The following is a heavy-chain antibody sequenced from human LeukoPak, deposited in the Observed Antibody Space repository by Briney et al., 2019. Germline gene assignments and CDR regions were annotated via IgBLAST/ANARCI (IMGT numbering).Heavy chain of an antibody. CDR3: VGVTSTYYFDY. Sequence: SVKVSCKASGFTFTSSAVQWVRQARGQRLEWIGWIVVGSGNTNYAQKFQERVTITRDMSTSTAYMELSSLRSEDTAVYYCVGVTSTYYFDYWGQGTLVTVSS. J-gene: IGHJ4*02. CDR1: GFTFTSSA. V-gene: IGHV1-58*01. CDR2: IVVGSGNT.